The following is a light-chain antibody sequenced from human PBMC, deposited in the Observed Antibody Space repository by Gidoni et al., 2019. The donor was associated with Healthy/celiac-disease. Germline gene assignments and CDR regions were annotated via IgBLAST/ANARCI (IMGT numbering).Light chain of an antibody. V-gene: IGLV2-14*01. CDR1: SSDVGGYNY. CDR3: SSYTSSSTVV. J-gene: IGLJ2*01. CDR2: EVS. Sequence: QSALTQPAAVSGSPGQSITISCTGTSSDVGGYNYVSWYQQHPGNAPQLMIYEVSHRPSGVSNRFSGSMSGNTASLTISGLQAEDEADYYCSSYTSSSTVVFGGGTKLTVL.